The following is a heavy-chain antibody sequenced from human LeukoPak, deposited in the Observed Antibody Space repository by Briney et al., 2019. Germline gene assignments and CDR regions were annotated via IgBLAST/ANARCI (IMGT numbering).Heavy chain of an antibody. CDR3: AGGDRYYYDSSGSNPYYYYMDV. J-gene: IGHJ6*03. Sequence: ASVKVSCKASGYTFTGYYMHWVRQAPGQGLEWMGWINPNSGGTNYAQKFQGRVTMTRDTSISTAYMELSRLRSDDTAVYYCAGGDRYYYDSSGSNPYYYYMDVWGKGTTVTISS. CDR2: INPNSGGT. CDR1: GYTFTGYY. D-gene: IGHD3-22*01. V-gene: IGHV1-2*02.